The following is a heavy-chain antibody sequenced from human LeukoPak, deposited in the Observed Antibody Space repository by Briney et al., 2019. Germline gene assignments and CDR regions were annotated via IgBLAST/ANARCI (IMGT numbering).Heavy chain of an antibody. CDR3: ARGYCSGGSCYSYYYYNYMDV. CDR2: IHYSGST. J-gene: IGHJ6*03. V-gene: IGHV4-39*07. Sequence: PSETLSLTCTVSGGSISSSSYYWGWTRQPPGKGLEWIGSIHYSGSTNYNPSLKSRVTILVDTSKNQFSLKLSSVTAADTAVYYCARGYCSGGSCYSYYYYNYMDVWGKGTTVTVSS. D-gene: IGHD2-15*01. CDR1: GGSISSSSYY.